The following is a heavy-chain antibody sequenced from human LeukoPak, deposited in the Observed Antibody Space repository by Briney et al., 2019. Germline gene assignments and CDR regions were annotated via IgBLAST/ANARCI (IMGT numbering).Heavy chain of an antibody. CDR1: GGYLSSYY. J-gene: IGHJ4*02. D-gene: IGHD1-14*01. CDR2: IHNSGRT. V-gene: IGHV4-59*08. Sequence: SETLSLTCSVSGGYLSSYYWSWIRQSPGKGLEWIGYIHNSGRTNYNPSLKSRVTGFVDTSKNHVSLRLSSVTAADTAVYYCARHGTISSESYFDYWGQGALVTVSS. CDR3: ARHGTISSESYFDY.